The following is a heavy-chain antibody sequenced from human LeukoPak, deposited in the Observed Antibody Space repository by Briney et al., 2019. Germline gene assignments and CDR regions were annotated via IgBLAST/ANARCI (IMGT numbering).Heavy chain of an antibody. J-gene: IGHJ4*02. V-gene: IGHV1-2*02. CDR2: INPNSGGT. CDR3: ARAMGIAAAGLDY. CDR1: GYTFTGYY. D-gene: IGHD6-13*01. Sequence: ASVKVSCKASGYTFTGYYMHWVRQAPGQGLEWMGWINPNSGGTNYAQKFQGRVTITADKSTSTAYMELSSLRSEDTTVYYCARAMGIAAAGLDYWGQGTLVTVSS.